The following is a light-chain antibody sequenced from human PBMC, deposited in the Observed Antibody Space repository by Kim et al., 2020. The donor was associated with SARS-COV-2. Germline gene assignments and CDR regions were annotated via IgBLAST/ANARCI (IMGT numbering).Light chain of an antibody. J-gene: IGKJ1*01. CDR1: QSVRES. V-gene: IGKV3-11*01. CDR3: QQRGNWL. CDR2: AAS. Sequence: LSLSRGERAARSCRARQSVRESVIWYQQKPGQTPRLLIDAASNRATDIPARFSGRGSGTDFTLTISSLEPEDFAVYYCQQRGNWLFGQGTKVDIK.